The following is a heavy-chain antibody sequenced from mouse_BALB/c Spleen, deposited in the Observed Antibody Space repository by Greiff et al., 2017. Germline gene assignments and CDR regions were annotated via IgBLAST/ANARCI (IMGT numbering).Heavy chain of an antibody. CDR3: ARFDPFAD. V-gene: IGHV14-3*02. Sequence: EVHLVESGAELVKPGASVKLSCTASGFNIKDTYMHWVKQRPEQGLEWIGRIDPANGNTKYDPKFQGKATITADTSSNTAYLQLSSLTSEDTAVYYCARFDPFADWGQGTLVTVSA. J-gene: IGHJ3*01. CDR1: GFNIKDTY. CDR2: IDPANGNT.